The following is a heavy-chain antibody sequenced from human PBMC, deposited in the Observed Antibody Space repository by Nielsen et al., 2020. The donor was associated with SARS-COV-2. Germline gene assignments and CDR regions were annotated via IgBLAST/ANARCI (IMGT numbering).Heavy chain of an antibody. V-gene: IGHV3-23*01. CDR1: GFTISTYA. J-gene: IGHJ4*02. CDR3: AKRSGYPSGWYGDY. Sequence: GGSLRLSCVVSGFTISTYAMSWVRQAPGKGLEWVSAISASTYYADSVKGRFTISRDNSKNTLYLQMNSLRAEDTAVYYCAKRSGYPSGWYGDYWGQGTLVTVSS. D-gene: IGHD6-19*01. CDR2: ISAST.